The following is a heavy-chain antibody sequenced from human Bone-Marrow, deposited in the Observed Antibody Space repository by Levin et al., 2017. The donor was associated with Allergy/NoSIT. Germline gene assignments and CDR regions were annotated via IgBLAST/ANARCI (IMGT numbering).Heavy chain of an antibody. D-gene: IGHD6-19*01. J-gene: IGHJ4*02. Sequence: LSLTCAASGFAFSNFGMHWVRQTPGKGLEWVAVISFDESNNYYARSVKGRFTISRDNSRSTLFLQMNSLRPEDTAVYYCAKAMSVALDDPPFDSWGQGTLVSVSS. V-gene: IGHV3-30*18. CDR2: ISFDESNN. CDR1: GFAFSNFG. CDR3: AKAMSVALDDPPFDS.